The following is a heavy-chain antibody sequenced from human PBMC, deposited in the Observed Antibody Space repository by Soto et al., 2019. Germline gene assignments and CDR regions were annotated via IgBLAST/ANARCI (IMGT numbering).Heavy chain of an antibody. CDR3: AREVQVHTPAFVY. V-gene: IGHV1-69*19. J-gene: IGHJ4*02. Sequence: QVQLVQSGAEMKKPESSVKVSCQSSGGTFNTYAMNWVRQAPGQGPEWMGDISLMFVAANYAPKFQGRVTITADESTGTSYMQLSRLTSEDTALYFCAREVQVHTPAFVYWGQGTLVTVSS. CDR1: GGTFNTYA. CDR2: ISLMFVAA. D-gene: IGHD3-10*01.